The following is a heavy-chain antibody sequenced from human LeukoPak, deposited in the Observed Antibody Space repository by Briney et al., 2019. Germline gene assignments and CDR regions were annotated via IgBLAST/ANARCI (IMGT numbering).Heavy chain of an antibody. V-gene: IGHV3-23*01. CDR1: GFTFSNYA. CDR3: AKEKSGYYGSGSYWFDS. D-gene: IGHD3-10*01. J-gene: IGHJ5*01. Sequence: HTGGSLRLSCAASGFTFSNYAISWVRQAPGKGLEWVSAISGGATSTYDADSVKGRFTISRDNSKNTVYLQMTSLRAEDTAIYYCAKEKSGYYGSGSYWFDSWGQGTRVTVSS. CDR2: ISGGATST.